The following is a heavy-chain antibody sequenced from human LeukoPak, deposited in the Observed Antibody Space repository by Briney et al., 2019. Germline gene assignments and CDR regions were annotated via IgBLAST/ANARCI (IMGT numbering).Heavy chain of an antibody. J-gene: IGHJ4*02. CDR1: GYTFTSYG. CDR3: ASVRGYSGYDYQGSFDY. V-gene: IGHV1-18*01. Sequence: ASVKVSCKASGYTFTSYGINWLRQAPGQGLEWMGWISTYKGNTNYAQKFQGRVTITADKSTSTAYMELSSLRSEDTAVYYCASVRGYSGYDYQGSFDYWGQGTLVTVSS. D-gene: IGHD5-12*01. CDR2: ISTYKGNT.